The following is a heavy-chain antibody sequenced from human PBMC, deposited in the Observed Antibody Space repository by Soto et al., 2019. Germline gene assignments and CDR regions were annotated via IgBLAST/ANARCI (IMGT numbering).Heavy chain of an antibody. Sequence: PSETLSLTCSVSVYSIDRGYYWGWIRQAPERGLEWIGSISHRGATSYTPSLKSRAIISLDTSNNQFTLRLTSVTVADTATYYCGRDEYDSRGHDFEHWGKGNLVTV. D-gene: IGHD3-22*01. CDR1: VYSIDRGYY. CDR3: GRDEYDSRGHDFEH. V-gene: IGHV4-38-2*02. CDR2: ISHRGAT. J-gene: IGHJ4*02.